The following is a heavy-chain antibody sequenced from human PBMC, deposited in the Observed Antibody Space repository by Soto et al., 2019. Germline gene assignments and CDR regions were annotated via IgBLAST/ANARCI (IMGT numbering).Heavy chain of an antibody. Sequence: QVQLVQSGAEVKKPGSSVKVSCKASGGTFSSYTISWVRQAPGQGLEWMGRIIPILGIANSAQKFQGRVTITADKSTSTAYMELSSLRSEDTAVYYCASTTEEYYFDYWGQGTLVTVSS. CDR3: ASTTEEYYFDY. J-gene: IGHJ4*02. V-gene: IGHV1-69*02. CDR2: IIPILGIA. D-gene: IGHD4-17*01. CDR1: GGTFSSYT.